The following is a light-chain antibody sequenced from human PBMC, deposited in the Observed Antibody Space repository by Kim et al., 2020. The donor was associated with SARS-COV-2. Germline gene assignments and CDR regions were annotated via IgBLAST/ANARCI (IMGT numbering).Light chain of an antibody. CDR2: GAS. CDR1: QSVSSN. V-gene: IGKV3-15*01. Sequence: VSQGERATLSCRASQSVSSNLAWYQQKPGQAPRLLIYGASTRATDIPARFSGSGSGTEFTLTISSLQSEDFAVYYCHQYNNWPFTFGPGTKVDIK. J-gene: IGKJ3*01. CDR3: HQYNNWPFT.